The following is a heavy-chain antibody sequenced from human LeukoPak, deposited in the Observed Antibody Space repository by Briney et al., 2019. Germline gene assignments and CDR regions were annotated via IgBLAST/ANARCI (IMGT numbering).Heavy chain of an antibody. CDR3: ARENVVGERVADY. D-gene: IGHD2-21*01. V-gene: IGHV4-30-4*01. Sequence: SETLSLTCTVSGGSISSGYYYWSRNRQPPGKDREWIGYIYYSGSSYYNPSLKRRVTITVDTSKNHFSLKQRTVPAADTAVYYCARENVVGERVADYWGQGTLVTVSS. J-gene: IGHJ4*02. CDR2: IYYSGSS. CDR1: GGSISSGYYY.